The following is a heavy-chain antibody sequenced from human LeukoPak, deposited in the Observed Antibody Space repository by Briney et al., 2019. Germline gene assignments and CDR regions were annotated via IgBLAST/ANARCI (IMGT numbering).Heavy chain of an antibody. CDR2: IWYDGSNK. D-gene: IGHD6-19*01. CDR1: GFTFSSYG. CDR3: ASTSGWYEPIDY. V-gene: IGHV3-33*01. J-gene: IGHJ4*02. Sequence: GGSLRLSCAASGFTFSSYGMHWVCQAPGKGLEWVAVIWYDGSNKYYADSVKGRFTISRDNSKNTLYLQMNSLRAEDTAVYYCASTSGWYEPIDYWGQGTLVTVSS.